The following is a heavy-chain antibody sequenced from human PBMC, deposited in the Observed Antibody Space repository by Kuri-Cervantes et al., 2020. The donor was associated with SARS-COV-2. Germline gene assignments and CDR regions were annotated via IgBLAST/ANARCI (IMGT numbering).Heavy chain of an antibody. J-gene: IGHJ4*02. D-gene: IGHD3-16*01. CDR2: IYYTGST. CDR1: GGSISSSSSYF. CDR3: ATQSRGNY. Sequence: SETLSLTCTVSGGSISSSSSYFWGWIRQPPGSGLEFIGNIYYTGSTYYSPSLQSRATISVDTSKNQFSLKLSSVTAADTAVYYCATQSRGNYWGQGTLVTVSS. V-gene: IGHV4-39*01.